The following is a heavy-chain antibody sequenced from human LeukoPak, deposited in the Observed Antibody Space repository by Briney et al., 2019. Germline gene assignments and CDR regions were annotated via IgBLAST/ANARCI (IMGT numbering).Heavy chain of an antibody. CDR3: ARDPSSLRDSFDY. CDR2: IKQDGSEK. J-gene: IGHJ4*02. CDR1: GLTFSSYW. Sequence: GGSLRLSCAASGLTFSSYWMTRVRQAPGKGLEWVADIKQDGSEKYYVDSVKGRFTISRDNAKNSLYLQMNSLRAEDTAVYYCARDPSSLRDSFDYWGQGTLVTVSS. V-gene: IGHV3-7*01.